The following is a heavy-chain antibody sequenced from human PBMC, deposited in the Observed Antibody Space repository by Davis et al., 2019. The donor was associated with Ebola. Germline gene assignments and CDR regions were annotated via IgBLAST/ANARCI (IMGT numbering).Heavy chain of an antibody. V-gene: IGHV1-3*01. Sequence: ASVKVSCKVSGYILTELSIHWVRQAPGQRLEWMGWVHGGNGNTKYSQRFQGRVTITRDTSASTAYMELSSLRSEDTAVYYCARDGAATEDYDYWGQGTLVTVSS. CDR1: GYILTELS. CDR2: VHGGNGNT. CDR3: ARDGAATEDYDY. J-gene: IGHJ4*02. D-gene: IGHD2-15*01.